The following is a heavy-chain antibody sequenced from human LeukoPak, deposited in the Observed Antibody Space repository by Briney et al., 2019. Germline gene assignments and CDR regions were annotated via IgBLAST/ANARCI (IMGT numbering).Heavy chain of an antibody. D-gene: IGHD5-24*01. Sequence: GRPLRLSCTTSGFTFRDYTMSWVRQAPGKGLEWVGFIRDKAFGGTTEYAASVKGRFSISRDDPKSITYLQMNSLKTEDTAVYYCTRNGYTEPYFDYWGQGALVTVSS. J-gene: IGHJ4*02. V-gene: IGHV3-49*04. CDR3: TRNGYTEPYFDY. CDR1: GFTFRDYT. CDR2: IRDKAFGGTT.